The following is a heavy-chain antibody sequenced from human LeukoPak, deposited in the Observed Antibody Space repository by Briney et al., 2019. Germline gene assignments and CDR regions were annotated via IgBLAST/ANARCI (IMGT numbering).Heavy chain of an antibody. Sequence: GGSLRLSCAASGFTFSSYAMHWVRQAPGKGLEWVAVISYDGSNKYYADSVKGRFTISRDNSKNTLYLQMNSLRAEDTAVYYCARPYGDYSSDAFDIWGQGTMVTVSS. CDR3: ARPYGDYSSDAFDI. J-gene: IGHJ3*02. CDR1: GFTFSSYA. D-gene: IGHD4-17*01. V-gene: IGHV3-30-3*01. CDR2: ISYDGSNK.